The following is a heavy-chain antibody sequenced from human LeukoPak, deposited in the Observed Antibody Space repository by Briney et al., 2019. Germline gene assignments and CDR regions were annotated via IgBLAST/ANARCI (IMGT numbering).Heavy chain of an antibody. CDR2: ISSSSTYI. J-gene: IGHJ4*02. CDR1: GFTFSRYS. D-gene: IGHD3-16*02. Sequence: GGSLRLSCAASGFTFSRYSMNWVRQAPGKGLEWVSAISSSSTYIYYADSVKGRFTISRDNAKNSLYLQMNSLRAEDTAVYYCARDELSRTFYFDYWGQGTLVTVSS. V-gene: IGHV3-21*04. CDR3: ARDELSRTFYFDY.